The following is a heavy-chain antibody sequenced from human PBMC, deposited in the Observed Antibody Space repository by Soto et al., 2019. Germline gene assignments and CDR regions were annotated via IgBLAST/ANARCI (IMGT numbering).Heavy chain of an antibody. CDR1: GFTFSTYA. Sequence: EVQLLESGGGLVQPGGSLRRSCAASGFTFSTYAMRWVRQAPGKGLEWVSSITGGGGGGTYYGDSVKGRFTITRDDSNDTLYLQMESPRADHTAVYYCAKCHHNSGGSNGGMDVWGQGTTVTVSS. J-gene: IGHJ6*02. D-gene: IGHD1-1*01. CDR3: AKCHHNSGGSNGGMDV. CDR2: ITGGGGGGT. V-gene: IGHV3-23*01.